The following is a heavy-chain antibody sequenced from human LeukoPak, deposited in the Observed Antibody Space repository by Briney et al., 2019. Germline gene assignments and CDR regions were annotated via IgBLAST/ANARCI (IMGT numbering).Heavy chain of an antibody. Sequence: PGGSLRLSCAASGFTFSSYAMSWVRQAPGKGLEWVSAISGSGGSTYYADSVKGRFTISRDNAKNSLYLQMNSLRAEDTAVYYCARDREWDYFDYWGQGTLVTVSS. CDR1: GFTFSSYA. CDR2: ISGSGGST. V-gene: IGHV3-23*01. CDR3: ARDREWDYFDY. D-gene: IGHD3-3*01. J-gene: IGHJ4*02.